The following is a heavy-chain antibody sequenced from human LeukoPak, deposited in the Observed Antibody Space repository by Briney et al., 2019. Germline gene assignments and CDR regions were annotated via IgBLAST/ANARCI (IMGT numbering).Heavy chain of an antibody. D-gene: IGHD3-3*01. J-gene: IGHJ5*02. CDR1: GFTFSSYA. CDR2: ISYDGSNK. Sequence: GRSLRLSCAASGFTFSSYAMHWVRQAPGKGLEWVAVISYDGSNKYYADSVKGRFTISRDNSKNTLYLQMNSLRAEDTAVYYCAKDPPRRDFWSGHNWFDPWGQGTLVTVSS. CDR3: AKDPPRRDFWSGHNWFDP. V-gene: IGHV3-30-3*01.